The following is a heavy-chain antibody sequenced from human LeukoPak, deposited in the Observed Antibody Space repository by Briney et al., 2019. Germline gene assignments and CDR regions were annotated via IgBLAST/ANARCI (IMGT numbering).Heavy chain of an antibody. J-gene: IGHJ6*02. CDR1: GFTFSSYG. V-gene: IGHV3-30*02. CDR3: AKERSPLGSSGWPYYYYGMDV. Sequence: GGSLRLSRAASGFTFSSYGMHWVRQAPGKGLVGVAFIRYEGSNKYYADSVKGRFTISRDNSKNTLYLQMNSLRAEDTAVYYCAKERSPLGSSGWPYYYYGMDVWGQGTTVTVSS. CDR2: IRYEGSNK. D-gene: IGHD6-19*01.